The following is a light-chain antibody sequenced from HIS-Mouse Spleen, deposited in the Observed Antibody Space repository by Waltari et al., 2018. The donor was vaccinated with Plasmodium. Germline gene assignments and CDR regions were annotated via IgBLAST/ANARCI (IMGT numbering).Light chain of an antibody. Sequence: SALPQPRSVSGSPGQSVTLSCPGTRRDVGGYNHFSWYQQPPGKAPKLMIYDVSKRPSGVPDRFSGSKSGNTASLTISGLQAEDEADYYCCSYAGSYTWVFGGGTKLTVL. CDR1: RRDVGGYNH. V-gene: IGLV2-11*01. CDR3: CSYAGSYTWV. CDR2: DVS. J-gene: IGLJ2*01.